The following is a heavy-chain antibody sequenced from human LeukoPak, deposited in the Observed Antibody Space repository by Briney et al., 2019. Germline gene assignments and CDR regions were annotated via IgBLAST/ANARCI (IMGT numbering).Heavy chain of an antibody. D-gene: IGHD3-3*01. CDR3: ARNIHYDFWSGYRYYYYYGMDV. CDR2: ISYDGSNK. J-gene: IGHJ6*02. CDR1: GFSFSIFA. V-gene: IGHV3-30-3*01. Sequence: GGSLRLSCAASGFSFSIFAMHWVRQAPGKGLEWVAVISYDGSNKYYADSVKGRFTISRDNSKNTLYLQMNSLRAEDTAVYYCARNIHYDFWSGYRYYYYYGMDVWGQGTTVTVSS.